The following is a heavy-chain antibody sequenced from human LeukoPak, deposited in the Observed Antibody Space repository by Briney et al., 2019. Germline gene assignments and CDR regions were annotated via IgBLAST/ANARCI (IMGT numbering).Heavy chain of an antibody. J-gene: IGHJ6*03. CDR2: FIPNFGTA. CDR3: ARGPWTGPSGFYYYYMDV. CDR1: GGTFSDYA. Sequence: SVKVSCKASGGTFSDYAINWVRQAPGQGLEWMGRFIPNFGTANYAPKFQGRVTVTADESTSSAFMELSSLRFEDTAVYYCARGPWTGPSGFYYYYMDVWGRGTTGIVSS. D-gene: IGHD3-9*01. V-gene: IGHV1-69*15.